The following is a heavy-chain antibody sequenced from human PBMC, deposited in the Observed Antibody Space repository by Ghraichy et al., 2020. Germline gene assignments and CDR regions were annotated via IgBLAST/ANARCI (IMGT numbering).Heavy chain of an antibody. Sequence: GGSLRLSCAASRFTFSKFWMHWVRQGPGKGLVWVSRINSAGTGTSYADSVKGRFTISRDNAKNTVYLQMNSLRAEDTAVYYCASPELDYWGQGILVTVSS. CDR2: INSAGTGT. CDR3: ASPELDY. V-gene: IGHV3-74*01. CDR1: RFTFSKFW. J-gene: IGHJ4*02.